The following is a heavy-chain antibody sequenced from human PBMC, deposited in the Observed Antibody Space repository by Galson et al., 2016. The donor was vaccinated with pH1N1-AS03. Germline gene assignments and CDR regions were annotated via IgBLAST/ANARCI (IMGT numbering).Heavy chain of an antibody. D-gene: IGHD2-21*02. CDR1: GFSLTTDKMC. CDR2: IDWDDDE. Sequence: PALVKPPQTLTLTCTFSGFSLTTDKMCVTWIRQPPGKALEWLARIDWDDDEYYSRSLRTRLTISKDTSKNQVFLTVTNMDPADTGTYFCARSPGAYFYSLGMDGWGQGTTVTVS. CDR3: ARSPGAYFYSLGMDG. V-gene: IGHV2-70*11. J-gene: IGHJ6*02.